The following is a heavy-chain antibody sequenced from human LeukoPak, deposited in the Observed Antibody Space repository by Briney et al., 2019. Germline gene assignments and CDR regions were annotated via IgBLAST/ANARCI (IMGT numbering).Heavy chain of an antibody. D-gene: IGHD5-24*01. J-gene: IGHJ5*02. CDR1: GDSVSSSPYY. CDR3: ARYKFHNYFDP. Sequence: SETLSLTCSVSGDSVSSSPYYWGWIRQPPGKGLEWIGNTFSTSTLYNASLRSRVTIVVDTSKNQFSLKLTSATAADTAIYFRARYKFHNYFDPWGQGTLVVVSS. V-gene: IGHV4-61*01. CDR2: TFSTST.